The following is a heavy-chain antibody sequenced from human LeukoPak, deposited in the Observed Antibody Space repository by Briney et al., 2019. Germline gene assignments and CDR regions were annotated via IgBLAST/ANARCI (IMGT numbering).Heavy chain of an antibody. CDR1: GGSISSYY. D-gene: IGHD4-17*01. CDR3: ARGAVTTRLDWYFDL. Sequence: SETLSLTCTVSGGSISSYYWSWIRQPPGKGLEWIGYIYYSGSTNYNPSLKSRVTISVDTSKNQFSLKLSSVTAADTAVYYCARGAVTTRLDWYFDLWGRGTLVTVSS. CDR2: IYYSGST. V-gene: IGHV4-59*01. J-gene: IGHJ2*01.